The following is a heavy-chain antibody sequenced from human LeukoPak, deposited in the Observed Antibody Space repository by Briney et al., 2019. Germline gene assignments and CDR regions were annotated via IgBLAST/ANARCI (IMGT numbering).Heavy chain of an antibody. D-gene: IGHD2-15*01. CDR3: ARDAEYCSGGSCYAKYAFDI. J-gene: IGHJ3*02. Sequence: SETLSLTCTVSGGSISSSSYYWSWIRQPPGKGLEWIGYIYYSGSTNYNPSLKSRVTISVDTSKNQFSLKLSSVTAADTAVYYCARDAEYCSGGSCYAKYAFDIWGQGTMVTVSS. CDR2: IYYSGST. V-gene: IGHV4-61*01. CDR1: GGSISSSSYY.